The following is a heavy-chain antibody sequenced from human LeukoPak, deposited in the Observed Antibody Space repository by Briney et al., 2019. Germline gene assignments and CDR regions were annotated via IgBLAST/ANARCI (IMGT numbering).Heavy chain of an antibody. Sequence: SETLSLTGTVSGGSISSSSYHWGWIRQPPGKGLEWIGNIYYTGSTYYNPSLKSRVTISVDTSKNQFSLELTSVTAADAAVYYCASRYCSGGSCSFFAYWGQGTLVTVSS. CDR2: IYYTGST. CDR3: ASRYCSGGSCSFFAY. J-gene: IGHJ4*02. V-gene: IGHV4-39*01. CDR1: GGSISSSSYH. D-gene: IGHD2-15*01.